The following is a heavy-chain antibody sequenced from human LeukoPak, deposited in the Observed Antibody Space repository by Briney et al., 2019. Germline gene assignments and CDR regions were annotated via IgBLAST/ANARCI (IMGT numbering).Heavy chain of an antibody. Sequence: SKALSLTCTVSGGSISNYYWSWIRQPPGKRLEWIGYVYSSGRTNYNPSLKGRVTMSADTSKNQFSLKLSSATAADTAVYYCARDHYYNSSGYTFGYWGQGTLVTVSS. CDR2: VYSSGRT. CDR3: ARDHYYNSSGYTFGY. CDR1: GGSISNYY. V-gene: IGHV4-59*01. J-gene: IGHJ4*02. D-gene: IGHD3-22*01.